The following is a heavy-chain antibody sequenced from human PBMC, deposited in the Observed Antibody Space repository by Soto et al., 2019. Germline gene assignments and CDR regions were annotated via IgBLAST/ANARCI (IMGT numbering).Heavy chain of an antibody. CDR1: GGSISSSNW. V-gene: IGHV4-4*02. CDR2: IYHSGST. CDR3: ARDQLEGNWFDP. D-gene: IGHD1-1*01. Sequence: SETLSLTCAVSGGSISSSNWWSWVRQPPGKGLEWIGDIYHSGSTNYNPSLKSRVTISVDKSKNQFSLKLTSVTAADTAVYYCARDQLEGNWFDPWGQGTLVTVSS. J-gene: IGHJ5*02.